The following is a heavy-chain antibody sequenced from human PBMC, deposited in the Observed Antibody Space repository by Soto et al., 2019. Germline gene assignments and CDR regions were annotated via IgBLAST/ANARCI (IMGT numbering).Heavy chain of an antibody. Sequence: ASVKVSCKASGYTFTRYAMHWLRQAPGQRLEWMGWINAGNGNTKYSQKFQGRVTITRDTSASTAYMELRSLRSEDTGIYYCARTYYDFLTGYPEGNWFDPWGQGTLVTVSS. CDR1: GYTFTRYA. V-gene: IGHV1-3*01. CDR2: INAGNGNT. CDR3: ARTYYDFLTGYPEGNWFDP. D-gene: IGHD3-9*01. J-gene: IGHJ5*02.